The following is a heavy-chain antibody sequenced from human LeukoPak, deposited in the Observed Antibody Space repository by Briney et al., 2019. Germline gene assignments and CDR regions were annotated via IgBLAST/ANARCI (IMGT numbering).Heavy chain of an antibody. V-gene: IGHV4-59*11. D-gene: IGHD1-14*01. CDR3: ARAHNGNYFDY. CDR1: GGSIGSHY. J-gene: IGHJ4*02. Sequence: SETLSLTCTVSGGSIGSHYWSWIRQPPGKGLEWIGYIYYSGSTNYNPSLKSRVTISVDTSKNQFSLKLSSVTAADTAVYYCARAHNGNYFDYWGQGTLVTVSS. CDR2: IYYSGST.